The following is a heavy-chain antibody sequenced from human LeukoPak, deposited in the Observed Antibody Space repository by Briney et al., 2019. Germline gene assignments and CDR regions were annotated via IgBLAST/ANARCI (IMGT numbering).Heavy chain of an antibody. D-gene: IGHD7-27*01. V-gene: IGHV3-23*01. CDR3: ARELVSLGTGYFDL. Sequence: GGSLRLSCEASGFTFGTYGMTWVRRAPGKGLEWVSGITGSSTWTYYADSVRGRFTISRDNSKNTLHLQMNNLTADDTAIYYCARELVSLGTGYFDLWGRGTLVTVSS. CDR2: ITGSSTWT. CDR1: GFTFGTYG. J-gene: IGHJ2*01.